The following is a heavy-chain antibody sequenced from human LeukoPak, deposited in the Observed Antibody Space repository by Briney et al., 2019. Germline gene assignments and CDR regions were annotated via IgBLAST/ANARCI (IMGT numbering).Heavy chain of an antibody. Sequence: SVKVSCKASGYTFSNYGIFWVRQAPGQGLEWMGRIIPILGIANYAQKFQGRVTITADKSTSTAYMELSSLRSEDTAVYYCARDSGPYYDILTGYYYFDYWGQGTLVTVSS. CDR3: ARDSGPYYDILTGYYYFDY. D-gene: IGHD3-9*01. CDR1: GYTFSNYG. V-gene: IGHV1-69*04. CDR2: IIPILGIA. J-gene: IGHJ4*02.